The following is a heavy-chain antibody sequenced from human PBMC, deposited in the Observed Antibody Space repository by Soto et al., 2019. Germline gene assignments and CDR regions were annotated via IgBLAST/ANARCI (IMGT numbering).Heavy chain of an antibody. V-gene: IGHV1-18*01. CDR3: ARDMRDIVVVPAAMPGYYYYGMDV. CDR1: GYTFTSYG. J-gene: IGHJ6*02. Sequence: QVQLMQSGAEVKKPGASVKVSCKASGYTFTSYGISWVRQAPGQGLEWMGWISAYNGNTNYAQKLQGRVTMTTDTSTSTAYMELRSLRSDDTAVYYCARDMRDIVVVPAAMPGYYYYGMDVWGQGTTVTVSS. CDR2: ISAYNGNT. D-gene: IGHD2-2*01.